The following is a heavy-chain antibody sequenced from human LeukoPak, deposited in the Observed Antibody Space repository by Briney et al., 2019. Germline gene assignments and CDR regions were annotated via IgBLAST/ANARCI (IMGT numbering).Heavy chain of an antibody. D-gene: IGHD6-13*01. CDR3: ARAGTSPFDY. Sequence: GGSLRLSCAVSGITLSNYGMSWVRQAPRKGLEWVAGISDSGGSTNYADSVKGRFTISRDNPKNTLYLQMNSLRAEDTAVYYCARAGTSPFDYWGQGTLVTVSS. V-gene: IGHV3-23*01. CDR2: ISDSGGST. J-gene: IGHJ4*02. CDR1: GITLSNYG.